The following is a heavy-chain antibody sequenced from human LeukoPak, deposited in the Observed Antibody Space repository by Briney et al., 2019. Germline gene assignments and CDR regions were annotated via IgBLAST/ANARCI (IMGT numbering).Heavy chain of an antibody. CDR1: GAWITTCY. V-gene: IGHV4-59*01. D-gene: IGHD3-10*01. J-gene: IGHJ6*02. Sequence: SETVSLTCTVCGAWITTCYGSWIRQPPGKGLEWIGYIYFSGTTNYNPSLKSRVTISLDASNKQFSLRLNSVTAADTAVYYCARDYGPFGVWGQGTTVTVSS. CDR3: ARDYGPFGV. CDR2: IYFSGTT.